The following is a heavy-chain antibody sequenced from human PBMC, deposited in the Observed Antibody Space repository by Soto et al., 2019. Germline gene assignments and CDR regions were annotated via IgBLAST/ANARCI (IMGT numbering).Heavy chain of an antibody. CDR2: FSDSGST. Sequence: QVQLQQWGAGLLKPSETLSLICAVSGGSFSGNYWTWIRQPPGKGLEWIGEFSDSGSTNYIPSLKSRVTISEDRSKSQFSPKLSSVTAADTAVYYCARGNFYYGMDVWGQGTTVTVSS. V-gene: IGHV4-34*01. J-gene: IGHJ6*02. CDR1: GGSFSGNY. CDR3: ARGNFYYGMDV.